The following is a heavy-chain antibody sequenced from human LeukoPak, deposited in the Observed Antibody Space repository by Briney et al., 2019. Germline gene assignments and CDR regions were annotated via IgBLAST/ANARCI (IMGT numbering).Heavy chain of an antibody. V-gene: IGHV4-34*01. CDR2: INHSGST. CDR1: GGSFSGYY. J-gene: IGHJ5*02. Sequence: SETLSLTCAVYGGSFSGYYWSWIRQPPGKGLEWIGEINHSGSTNYNPSLKSRVTISVDTSKNQFSLKLSSVTAADTAVYYCARPSYDFWSGINWFDPWGQGTLVTVSS. CDR3: ARPSYDFWSGINWFDP. D-gene: IGHD3-3*01.